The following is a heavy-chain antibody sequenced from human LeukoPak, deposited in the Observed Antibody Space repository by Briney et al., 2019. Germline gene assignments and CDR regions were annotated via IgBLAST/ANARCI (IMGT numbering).Heavy chain of an antibody. Sequence: ASVKVSCKASGYTFTSYGISWVRQAPGQGHEWMGWISAYNGNTNYAQKLQGRVTMTTDTSTSTAYMELRSLRSDDTAVYYCARDTAYYDSSGHNWFDPWGQGTLVTVSS. J-gene: IGHJ5*02. D-gene: IGHD3-22*01. V-gene: IGHV1-18*01. CDR3: ARDTAYYDSSGHNWFDP. CDR1: GYTFTSYG. CDR2: ISAYNGNT.